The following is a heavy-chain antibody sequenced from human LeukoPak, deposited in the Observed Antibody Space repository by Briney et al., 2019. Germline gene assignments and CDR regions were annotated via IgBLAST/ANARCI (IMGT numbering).Heavy chain of an antibody. CDR1: GFTFSSYG. Sequence: PGGSLRLSCAASGFTFSSYGMHWVRQAPGKGLEWVAVISYDGSNKYYADSVKGRFTISRDNSKNTLYLQMNSLRAEDTAVYYCAKDKGTTFYDKNYFDYWGQGTLVTVSP. J-gene: IGHJ4*02. CDR2: ISYDGSNK. CDR3: AKDKGTTFYDKNYFDY. D-gene: IGHD1-1*01. V-gene: IGHV3-30*18.